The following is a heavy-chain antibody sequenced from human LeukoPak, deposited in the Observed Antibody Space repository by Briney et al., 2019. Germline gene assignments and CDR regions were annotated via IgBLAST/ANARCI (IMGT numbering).Heavy chain of an antibody. V-gene: IGHV3-49*04. CDR1: GFTFGDYA. CDR2: IRSKAYGGTT. CDR3: TRDRERYSDSSGYYNY. Sequence: GGSLRLSCTASGFTFGDYAMSWVRQAPGKGMEWVGFIRSKAYGGTTEYAASVKGRFTISRDDSKSIAHLQMNSLKTEDTAVYYCTRDRERYSDSSGYYNYWGQGTPVTVSS. D-gene: IGHD3-22*01. J-gene: IGHJ4*02.